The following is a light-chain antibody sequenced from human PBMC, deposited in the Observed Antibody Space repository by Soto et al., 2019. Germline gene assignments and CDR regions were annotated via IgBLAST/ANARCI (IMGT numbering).Light chain of an antibody. CDR3: GTWDSSLSVGYV. J-gene: IGLJ1*01. Sequence: QSVLTQPPSVSAAPGQKVTISCSGSNSNIGTNHVSWYQQIPGTAPKLLIYDNNNRPSGIPDRFSGSRSGTSATLDITGLQTGDEAEYYCGTWDSSLSVGYVFGTGTKVTVL. V-gene: IGLV1-51*01. CDR2: DNN. CDR1: NSNIGTNH.